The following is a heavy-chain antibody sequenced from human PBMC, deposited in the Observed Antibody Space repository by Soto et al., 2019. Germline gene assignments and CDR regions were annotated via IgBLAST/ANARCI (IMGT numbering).Heavy chain of an antibody. J-gene: IGHJ4*02. CDR1: GFTFSSYS. Sequence: GGSLRLSCAASGFTFSSYSMNWVRQAPGKGLEWVSSISSSSSYIYYADSVKGRFIISRDNAKNSLYLQMNSLRAEDTAVYYCARELWSGYYYFDYWGQGTLVTVSS. CDR3: ARELWSGYYYFDY. D-gene: IGHD3-3*01. V-gene: IGHV3-21*01. CDR2: ISSSSSYI.